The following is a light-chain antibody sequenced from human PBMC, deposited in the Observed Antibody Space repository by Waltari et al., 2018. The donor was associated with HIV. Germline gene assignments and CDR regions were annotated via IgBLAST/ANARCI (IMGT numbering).Light chain of an antibody. V-gene: IGLV2-23*02. Sequence: QSITISCTGTSSDVGSYNVVSWYQQHPGKAPKLMIYEVSKRPSGVSNRFSGSKSGNTASLTISGLQAEDEADYHCCSYAGSSTYVVFGGGTKLTVL. CDR2: EVS. CDR3: CSYAGSSTYVV. CDR1: SSDVGSYNV. J-gene: IGLJ2*01.